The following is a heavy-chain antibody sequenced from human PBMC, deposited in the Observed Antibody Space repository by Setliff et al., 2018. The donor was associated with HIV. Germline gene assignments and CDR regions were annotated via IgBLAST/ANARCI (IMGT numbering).Heavy chain of an antibody. J-gene: IGHJ4*02. V-gene: IGHV3-15*01. Sequence: LRLSCAASGFTFSDYWMSWVRQAPGRGLEWVGRIKNRPAGGTTEYAAPVKGRFTISRDDSKNMAYLQMNSLKIEDTALYFCSINSPLSSWGQGTLVTVSS. CDR1: GFTFSDYW. D-gene: IGHD6-6*01. CDR3: SINSPLSS. CDR2: IKNRPAGGTT.